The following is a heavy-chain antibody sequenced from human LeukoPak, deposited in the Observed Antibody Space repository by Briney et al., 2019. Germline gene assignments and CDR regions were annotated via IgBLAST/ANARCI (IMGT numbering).Heavy chain of an antibody. V-gene: IGHV1-69*13. CDR3: ARAGHACSGGSCYGLRLDP. J-gene: IGHJ5*02. CDR1: GYTFSTYY. CDR2: IIPIFGTA. Sequence: GASVKVSCKASGYTFSTYYVHWVRQAPGQGLEWMGGIIPIFGTANYAQKFQGRVTITADESTSTAYMELSSLRSEDTAVYYCARAGHACSGGSCYGLRLDPWGQGTLVTVSS. D-gene: IGHD2-15*01.